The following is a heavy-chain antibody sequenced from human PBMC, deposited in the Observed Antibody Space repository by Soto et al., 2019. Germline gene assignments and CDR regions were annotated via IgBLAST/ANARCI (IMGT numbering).Heavy chain of an antibody. CDR3: ARRIAAAGGYYYYAFDV. Sequence: PGESLTISGKGSGYNFDSYWINWVRQTPGKGLEWMGRIDPIDSKTKYSPSLEGHITISVDKSISTTYLQWSSLKASDTAIYYCARRIAAAGGYYYYAFDVWGQGTAVTVSS. V-gene: IGHV5-10-1*01. D-gene: IGHD6-13*01. CDR1: GYNFDSYW. CDR2: IDPIDSKT. J-gene: IGHJ6*02.